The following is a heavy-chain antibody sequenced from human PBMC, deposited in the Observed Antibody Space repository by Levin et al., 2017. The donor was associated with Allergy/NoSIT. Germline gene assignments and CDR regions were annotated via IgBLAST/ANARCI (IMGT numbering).Heavy chain of an antibody. CDR3: ARDPVVPAASFDY. CDR1: GFTFSSYS. Sequence: PGGSLRLSCAASGFTFSSYSMNWVRQAPGKGLEWVSSISSSSSYIYYADSVKGRFTISRDNAKNSLYLQMNSLRAEDTAVYYCARDPVVPAASFDYWGQGTLVTVSS. J-gene: IGHJ4*02. D-gene: IGHD2-2*01. CDR2: ISSSSSYI. V-gene: IGHV3-21*01.